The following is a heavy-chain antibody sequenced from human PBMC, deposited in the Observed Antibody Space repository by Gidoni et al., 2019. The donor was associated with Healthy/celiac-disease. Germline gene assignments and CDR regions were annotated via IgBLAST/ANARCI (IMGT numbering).Heavy chain of an antibody. CDR3: ARVVGADIVVVPAAIDDYYYYGMDV. D-gene: IGHD2-2*01. CDR1: GYTFTSYG. Sequence: QVQLVQSGAEVKKPRASVKVSCKASGYTFTSYGISWLRQAPGQGLEWMGWISAYNGNTNYAQKLQGRVTMTTDTSTSTAYMELRSLRSDDTAVYYCARVVGADIVVVPAAIDDYYYYGMDVWGQGTTVTVSS. V-gene: IGHV1-18*01. CDR2: ISAYNGNT. J-gene: IGHJ6*02.